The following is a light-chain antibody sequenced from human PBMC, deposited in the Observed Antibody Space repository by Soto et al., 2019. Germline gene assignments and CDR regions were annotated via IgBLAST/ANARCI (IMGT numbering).Light chain of an antibody. J-gene: IGLJ1*01. CDR2: EVI. Sequence: QSALTQVASVSGSPGQSITISCTGTSSDVGTFNLVSWYQQHPGKAPRLMIYEVIKRPSGVSNRFSGSKSGNTASLTISGLQADYEADYYCPSYAGSSFSVFVTATKVTV. CDR3: PSYAGSSFSV. CDR1: SSDVGTFNL. V-gene: IGLV2-23*02.